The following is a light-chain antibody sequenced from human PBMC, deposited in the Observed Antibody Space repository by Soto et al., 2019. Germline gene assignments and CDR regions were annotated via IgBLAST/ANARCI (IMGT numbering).Light chain of an antibody. CDR2: GAS. J-gene: IGKJ1*01. V-gene: IGKV3-15*01. Sequence: ELVMTQSPATLSVYTGERATLSCRASQSVSSNLAWYQQKPGQAPRLLIYGASTRATGIPARFSGSGSGTEFTLTISSLQSEDFAVYYCQQYNNWPSWTFGQGTKV. CDR3: QQYNNWPSWT. CDR1: QSVSSN.